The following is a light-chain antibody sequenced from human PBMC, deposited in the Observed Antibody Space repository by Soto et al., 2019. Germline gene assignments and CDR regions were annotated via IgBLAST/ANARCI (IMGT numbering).Light chain of an antibody. CDR1: SSDVGGYNY. V-gene: IGLV2-11*01. J-gene: IGLJ1*01. Sequence: QSVLTQPRSVSGSPGQSVTISCTGTSSDVGGYNYASWYQQHPDKAPKVMIYDVTKRPSGVPDRFSGSKSGNTASLTISGLQAEDEADYYCCSYAGSYIYVXGTGTKVTVL. CDR2: DVT. CDR3: CSYAGSYIYV.